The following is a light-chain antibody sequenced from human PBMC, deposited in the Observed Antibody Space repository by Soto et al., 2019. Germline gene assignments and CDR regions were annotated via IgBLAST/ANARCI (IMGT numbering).Light chain of an antibody. CDR2: GAS. Sequence: EIVLTQSPGTLSLSPGERATLSCRASQSISSSYLAWFQQKPGQAPRLLIYGASSRATGIPDRFSGSGSGTNFTLTISRLEPEYFAVYYCQQYATSPLTFGQGTEVEI. CDR1: QSISSSY. CDR3: QQYATSPLT. V-gene: IGKV3-20*01. J-gene: IGKJ1*01.